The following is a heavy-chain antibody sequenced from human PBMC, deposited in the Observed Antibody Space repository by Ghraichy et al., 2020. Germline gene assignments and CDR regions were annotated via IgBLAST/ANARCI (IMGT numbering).Heavy chain of an antibody. CDR2: VYYSGNT. D-gene: IGHD3/OR15-3a*01. J-gene: IGHJ4*02. CDR1: GASISTLNYY. Sequence: SETLSLTCSVSGASISTLNYYWGWIRQPPGKGLEWIGSVYYSGNTYYNSSLESRVTISVDTSKNPFSLKLDSVTAADTAVYFCAGGWDGLTVYLDHWGQGTLVTVS. CDR3: AGGWDGLTVYLDH. V-gene: IGHV4-39*01.